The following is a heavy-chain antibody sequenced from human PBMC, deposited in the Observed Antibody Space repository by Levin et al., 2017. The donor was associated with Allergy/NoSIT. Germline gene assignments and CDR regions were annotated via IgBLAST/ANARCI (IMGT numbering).Heavy chain of an antibody. CDR1: GFTFSDHY. J-gene: IGHJ3*01. D-gene: IGHD6-25*01. Sequence: LSGGSLRLSCAVSGFTFSDHYLDWVRQAPGKGLEWVGRSRNKVNGYTTEYAASVTGRFTVSRDDAKNSLFLQMNTRTTEDTAMYYCTGSTVRLGAVDAWGQGTMVT. CDR3: TGSTVRLGAVDA. CDR2: SRNKVNGYTT. V-gene: IGHV3-72*01.